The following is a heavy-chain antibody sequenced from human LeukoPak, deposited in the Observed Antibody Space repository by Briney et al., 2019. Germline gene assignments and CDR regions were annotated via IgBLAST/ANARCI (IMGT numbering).Heavy chain of an antibody. Sequence: PSQTLSLTCTVSGGSISSGGYYWSWIRQPPGKGLEWIGYIYHSGSTCYNPSLKSRVTISVDRSKNQFSLKLSSVTAADTAVYYCARLPYPPYYDFWSGLGAFDIWGQGTMVTVSS. V-gene: IGHV4-30-2*01. D-gene: IGHD3-3*01. CDR1: GGSISSGGYY. CDR2: IYHSGST. J-gene: IGHJ3*02. CDR3: ARLPYPPYYDFWSGLGAFDI.